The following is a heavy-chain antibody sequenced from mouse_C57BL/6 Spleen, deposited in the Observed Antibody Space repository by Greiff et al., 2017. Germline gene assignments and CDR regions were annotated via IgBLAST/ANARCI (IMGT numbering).Heavy chain of an antibody. CDR2: SRNKANDYTT. Sequence: EVQWVESGGGLVQSGRSLRLSCATSGFTFSDFYMEWVRQAPGKGLEWIAASRNKANDYTTEYSASVKGRFIVSRDTSRSLLYLQMNAMRAEDTAIYYCARDGSSDAMDYWGQGTSVTVSS. CDR3: ARDGSSDAMDY. D-gene: IGHD1-1*01. J-gene: IGHJ4*01. V-gene: IGHV7-1*01. CDR1: GFTFSDFY.